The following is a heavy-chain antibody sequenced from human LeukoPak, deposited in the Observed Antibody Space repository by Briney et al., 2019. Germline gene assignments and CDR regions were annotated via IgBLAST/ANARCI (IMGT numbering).Heavy chain of an antibody. CDR3: ARDYGDYGLDY. CDR1: GFTFSCYS. V-gene: IGHV3-21*01. J-gene: IGHJ4*02. Sequence: GGPLRLSCAASGFTFSCYSMNWVRQAPGKGLEWVSSISSSSSYIYYADSVKGRFTISRDNAKNSLYLQMNSLRAEDTAVYYCARDYGDYGLDYWGQGTLVTVSS. D-gene: IGHD4-17*01. CDR2: ISSSSSYI.